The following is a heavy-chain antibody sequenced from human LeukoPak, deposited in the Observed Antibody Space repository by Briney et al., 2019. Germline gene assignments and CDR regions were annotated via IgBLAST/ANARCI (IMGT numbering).Heavy chain of an antibody. Sequence: PSETLSLTCTVSGGSISTYYWSWMRQPAGKGLEWIGRIYTSGSTNYNPSLKSRVTMSVDTSKNQFSLKLSSVTAADTAVYYCARGLGDFWSGYSADLWGRGTLVTVSS. V-gene: IGHV4-4*07. D-gene: IGHD3-3*01. CDR1: GGSISTYY. J-gene: IGHJ2*01. CDR3: ARGLGDFWSGYSADL. CDR2: IYTSGST.